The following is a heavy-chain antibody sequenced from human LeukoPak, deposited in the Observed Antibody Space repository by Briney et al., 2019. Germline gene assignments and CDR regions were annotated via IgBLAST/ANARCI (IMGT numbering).Heavy chain of an antibody. D-gene: IGHD2-15*01. J-gene: IGHJ6*03. CDR3: AKSGYCSGGSCYYYYYMDV. CDR2: ISGSGGST. Sequence: GGSLRLSCAASGVTFSSYAMSWGRQDPRKWLEWVSAISGSGGSTYYADSVKGRFTITRDNSKNTLYLQMNSLRAEDTAVYYCAKSGYCSGGSCYYYYYMDVWGKGTTVTVSS. V-gene: IGHV3-23*01. CDR1: GVTFSSYA.